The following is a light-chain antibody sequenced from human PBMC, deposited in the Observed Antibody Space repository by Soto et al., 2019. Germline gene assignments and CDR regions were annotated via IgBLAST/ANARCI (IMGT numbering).Light chain of an antibody. Sequence: DIKLTQSPSTLSASVGDRVTITCRASLSIINWLAWYQQKSGKGPKLLIYNASNLQTGVPSRFSGSGYGTEFTLTISSLQPDDVATYYCQQYSDHWTFGQGTKVDIK. CDR3: QQYSDHWT. J-gene: IGKJ1*01. CDR1: LSIINW. V-gene: IGKV1-5*03. CDR2: NAS.